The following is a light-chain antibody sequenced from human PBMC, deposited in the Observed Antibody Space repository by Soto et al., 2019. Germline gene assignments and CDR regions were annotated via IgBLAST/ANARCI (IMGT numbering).Light chain of an antibody. CDR2: EVS. CDR3: SSYTSSSTLV. Sequence: QSGLTQPASVSGSPGQSITISCTGTSSDVGGYNYVSWYQQHSGKAPKLMIYEVSNRPSGVSNRFSGSKSGNTASLTISGLQAEDEADYYCSSYTSSSTLVFGTGTKVTVL. CDR1: SSDVGGYNY. J-gene: IGLJ1*01. V-gene: IGLV2-14*01.